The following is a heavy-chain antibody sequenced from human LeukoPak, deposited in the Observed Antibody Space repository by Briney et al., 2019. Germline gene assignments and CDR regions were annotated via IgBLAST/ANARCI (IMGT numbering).Heavy chain of an antibody. D-gene: IGHD2-8*01. J-gene: IGHJ4*02. CDR2: INPNSGGT. Sequence: GASVEVSCKASGYTFTGYYMHWVRQAPGQGLEWMGWINPNSGGTNYAQKFQGRVTMTRDTSISTAYMELSRLRSDDTAVYYCARSQRDIVLMVYAIQDYWGQGTLVTVSS. CDR1: GYTFTGYY. CDR3: ARSQRDIVLMVYAIQDY. V-gene: IGHV1-2*02.